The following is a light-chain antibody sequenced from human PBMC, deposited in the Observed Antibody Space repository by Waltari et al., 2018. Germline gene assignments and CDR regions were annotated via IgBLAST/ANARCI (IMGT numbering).Light chain of an antibody. J-gene: IGLJ2*01. V-gene: IGLV2-14*03. CDR3: SSYTSLTNLFVV. CDR1: TSDIGDYNY. CDR2: DVN. Sequence: QSALTQPSSVSGPPGQSTTIPCPGSTSDIGDYNYVSWYQQHPGKAPKLVIYDVNNRPAGISNRFSGSKAGNTASLAISGLQAEDEADYYCSSYTSLTNLFVVFGGGTKVTVL.